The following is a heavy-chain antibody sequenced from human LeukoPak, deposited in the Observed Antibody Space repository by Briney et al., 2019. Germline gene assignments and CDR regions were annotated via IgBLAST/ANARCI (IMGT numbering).Heavy chain of an antibody. D-gene: IGHD2-2*01. J-gene: IGHJ3*02. CDR3: ATSSTSLGAFDI. Sequence: SETLSLTCTVSGGSISSYYWSWIRQPPGKGLEWIVYIYYSGSTNYNPSLKSRVTISVDTSKKHFSLKLSSVDAADTAVYYCATSSTSLGAFDIWGQGTMVTVSS. CDR2: IYYSGST. V-gene: IGHV4-59*01. CDR1: GGSISSYY.